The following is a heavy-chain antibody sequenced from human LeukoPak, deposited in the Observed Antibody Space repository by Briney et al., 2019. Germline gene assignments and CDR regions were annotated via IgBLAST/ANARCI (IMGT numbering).Heavy chain of an antibody. J-gene: IGHJ6*02. Sequence: PSETLSLTCTVSGGSISSSSYSWGWIRQPPGKGLEWIGSIYYSGSTYYNPSLKSRVTISVDTSKNQFSLKLSSVTAADTAVYYCARHRHSSSLGYYYGMDVWGQGTTVTVSS. V-gene: IGHV4-39*01. CDR1: GGSISSSSYS. D-gene: IGHD6-13*01. CDR3: ARHRHSSSLGYYYGMDV. CDR2: IYYSGST.